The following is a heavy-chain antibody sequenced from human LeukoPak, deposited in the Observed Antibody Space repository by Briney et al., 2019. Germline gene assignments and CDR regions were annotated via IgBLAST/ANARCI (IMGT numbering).Heavy chain of an antibody. CDR2: ISSSGSTI. Sequence: SGGSLRLSCAASGFTFSDYYMSWIRQAPGKGLEWVSYISSSGSTIYYADSVKGRFTISRDNAKNSLYLQMNSLRAEDTAVYYCARVIWFGELFDYWGQGTLVTVSS. J-gene: IGHJ4*02. D-gene: IGHD3-10*01. CDR1: GFTFSDYY. V-gene: IGHV3-11*04. CDR3: ARVIWFGELFDY.